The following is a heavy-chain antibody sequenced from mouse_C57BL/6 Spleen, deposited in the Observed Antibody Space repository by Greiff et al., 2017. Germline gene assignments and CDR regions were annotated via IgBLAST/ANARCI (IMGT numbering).Heavy chain of an antibody. J-gene: IGHJ4*01. CDR1: GFTFTDYY. CDR3: ARYYGSSYPYAMDY. V-gene: IGHV7-3*01. Sequence: EVMLVESGGGLVQPGGSLSLSCAASGFTFTDYYMSWVRQPPGKALEWLGFIRNKANGYTTEYSASVKGRFTISRDNSQSILYLQMNALRAEDSATYYCARYYGSSYPYAMDYWGQGTSVTVSS. D-gene: IGHD1-1*01. CDR2: IRNKANGYTT.